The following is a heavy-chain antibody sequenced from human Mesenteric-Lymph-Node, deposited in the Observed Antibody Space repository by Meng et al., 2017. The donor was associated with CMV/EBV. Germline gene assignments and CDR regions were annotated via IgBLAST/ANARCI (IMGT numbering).Heavy chain of an antibody. Sequence: GGSLRLSCAASGFTFDDYSMHWVRQATGKGLEWVSAIGTAGDTYYPGSVKGRFTISRENAKNSLYLQMNSLRAGDTAVYYCARVSDCSSTSCYHEDAFDIWGQGTMVTVSS. D-gene: IGHD2-2*01. CDR3: ARVSDCSSTSCYHEDAFDI. CDR2: IGTAGDT. V-gene: IGHV3-13*01. CDR1: GFTFDDYS. J-gene: IGHJ3*02.